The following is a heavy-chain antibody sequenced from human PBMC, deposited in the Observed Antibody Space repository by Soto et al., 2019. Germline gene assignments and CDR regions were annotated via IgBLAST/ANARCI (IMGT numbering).Heavy chain of an antibody. CDR1: GFTFGDYA. D-gene: IGHD4-4*01. CDR2: IRSKAYGGTT. Sequence: QAGGSLRLSCTASGFTFGDYAMSWFRQAPGKGLEWVGFIRSKAYGGTTEYAASVKGRFTISRDDSKSIAYLQMNSLKTEDTAVYYCTRGGATVTAPWGYYYYGMDVWGQGTTVTVS. J-gene: IGHJ6*02. CDR3: TRGGATVTAPWGYYYYGMDV. V-gene: IGHV3-49*03.